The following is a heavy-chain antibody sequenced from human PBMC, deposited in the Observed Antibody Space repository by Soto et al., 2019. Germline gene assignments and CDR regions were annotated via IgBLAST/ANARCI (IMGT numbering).Heavy chain of an antibody. D-gene: IGHD2-2*01. CDR3: ARSQGSSTSLDIYYYYYYGMDV. Sequence: QVQLVQSGDEVKKPGSSVKVSCKASGGTFGSYAISWVRQAPGQGLEWMGGIIPIPGTANYAQKFQGRVTIAADESTGTAYMELSSLRSEDTAVYYCARSQGSSTSLDIYYYYYYGMDVWGQGTTVNVSS. V-gene: IGHV1-69*01. CDR2: IIPIPGTA. CDR1: GGTFGSYA. J-gene: IGHJ6*02.